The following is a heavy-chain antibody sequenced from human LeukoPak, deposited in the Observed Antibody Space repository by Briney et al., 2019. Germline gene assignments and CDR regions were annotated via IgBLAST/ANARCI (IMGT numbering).Heavy chain of an antibody. CDR2: IRYDGSNK. J-gene: IGHJ4*02. CDR3: AKDPRNRYYDFWSGQEY. Sequence: GGSLRLSCAASGFTFSSYGVHWVRQAPGQGLEGVAFIRYDGSNKYYADSVKGRFTISRDNSKNTLYLQMNSLRAEDTAVYYCAKDPRNRYYDFWSGQEYWGQGTLVTVSS. D-gene: IGHD3-3*01. V-gene: IGHV3-30*02. CDR1: GFTFSSYG.